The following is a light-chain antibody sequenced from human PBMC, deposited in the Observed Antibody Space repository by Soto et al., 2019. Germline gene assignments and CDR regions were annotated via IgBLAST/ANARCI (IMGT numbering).Light chain of an antibody. CDR2: DAS. CDR3: QQYGSSPET. Sequence: EIVLTQSPGTLSLSPGERATLSCRSSQSVSSSYLAWYQKKPGQAPRLLIYDASSRATGIPDRFSGSGSGTDFTLNISRLEPEDLAVYCCQQYGSSPETFGQGTKVEIK. J-gene: IGKJ1*01. CDR1: QSVSSSY. V-gene: IGKV3-20*01.